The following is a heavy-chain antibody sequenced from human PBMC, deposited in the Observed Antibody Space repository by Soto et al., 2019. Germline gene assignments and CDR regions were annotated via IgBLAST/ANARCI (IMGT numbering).Heavy chain of an antibody. V-gene: IGHV3-21*01. CDR2: ISSSSSYI. Sequence: GGSLRLSCAASGFTFSSYSMNWVRQAPGKGLEWVSSISSSSSYIYYADSVKGRFTISRDNAKNSLYLQMNSLRAEDTAVYYCARDPPTGSGSHYNDDYWGQGTRVTVSS. J-gene: IGHJ4*02. D-gene: IGHD3-10*01. CDR1: GFTFSSYS. CDR3: ARDPPTGSGSHYNDDY.